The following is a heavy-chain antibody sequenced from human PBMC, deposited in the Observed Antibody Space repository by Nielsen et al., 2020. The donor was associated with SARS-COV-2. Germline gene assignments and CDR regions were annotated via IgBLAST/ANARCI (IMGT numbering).Heavy chain of an antibody. CDR2: ISGNGAST. CDR3: AKDPSGWYELFDS. CDR1: GFTFSTYA. Sequence: GESLKISCAASGFTFSTYAMSWVRQAPGKGLEWVSVISGNGASTYYADSVRGRFTIARDNSKNTLYLQMNSLRVEDTAVYYCAKDPSGWYELFDSWGQGTLVTVSS. J-gene: IGHJ4*02. D-gene: IGHD6-19*01. V-gene: IGHV3-23*01.